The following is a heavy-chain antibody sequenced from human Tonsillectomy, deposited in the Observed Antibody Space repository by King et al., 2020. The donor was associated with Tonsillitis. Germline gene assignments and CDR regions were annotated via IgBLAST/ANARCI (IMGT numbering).Heavy chain of an antibody. J-gene: IGHJ4*02. CDR3: AKEVCPYGGNTNGYYDY. V-gene: IGHV3-23*04. CDR1: GFTFSNHG. Sequence: VQLVESGGGLVQPGGSLRLSCAASGFTFSNHGMSWVRQAPGKGLEWVSVISSSGDTTYNADSVRGRFTISRDNSKNTLYLQMNSLRAEDTAVYYCAKEVCPYGGNTNGYYDYWGQGTLVTVSS. CDR2: ISSSGDTT. D-gene: IGHD4-23*01.